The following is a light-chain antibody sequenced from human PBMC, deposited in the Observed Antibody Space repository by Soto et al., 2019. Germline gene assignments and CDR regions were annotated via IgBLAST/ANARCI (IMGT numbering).Light chain of an antibody. J-gene: IGKJ4*01. Sequence: EIVLTQSPATPSLSPGERATLSCRASQSVSSYLAWYQQKPGQAPRLLIYDASNRATGIPARFSGSGSGTDFTLTISSLEPEDFAVYYCHQRSNWLFTFGGGTKVEIK. CDR3: HQRSNWLFT. CDR2: DAS. CDR1: QSVSSY. V-gene: IGKV3-11*01.